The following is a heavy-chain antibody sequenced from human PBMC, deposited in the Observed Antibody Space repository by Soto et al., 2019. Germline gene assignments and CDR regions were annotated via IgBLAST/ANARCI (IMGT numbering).Heavy chain of an antibody. V-gene: IGHV1-46*01. CDR1: GYTFTNYY. D-gene: IGHD6-13*01. CDR2: INPSGGGT. J-gene: IGHJ6*02. Sequence: GASVKVSCKASGYTFTNYYMHWVRQAPGQGLEWMGIINPSGGGTNYAQKFQGRVTMTRDTSTSILYMELSSLRSDDTAVYYCATESRQQLFSYYYYGMDVWGQGTTVTVSS. CDR3: ATESRQQLFSYYYYGMDV.